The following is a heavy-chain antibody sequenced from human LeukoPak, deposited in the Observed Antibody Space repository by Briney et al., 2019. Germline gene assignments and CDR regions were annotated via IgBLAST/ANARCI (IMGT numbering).Heavy chain of an antibody. CDR3: AASTVDVLRYFDWAYYMDV. CDR2: IVVGSGNT. D-gene: IGHD3-9*01. Sequence: SVKVSCKASGFTFTSSAMQWVRQARGQRLDWIGWIVVGSGNTNYAQKFQERVTITRDMSTSTAYMELSSLRSEDTAAYYCAASTVDVLRYFDWAYYMDVWGKGTTVTVSS. J-gene: IGHJ6*03. CDR1: GFTFTSSA. V-gene: IGHV1-58*02.